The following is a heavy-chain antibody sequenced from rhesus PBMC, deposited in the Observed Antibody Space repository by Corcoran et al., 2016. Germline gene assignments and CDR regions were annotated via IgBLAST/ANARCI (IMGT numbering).Heavy chain of an antibody. CDR3: ARVVSSWSEWDTVGTEWYFDL. Sequence: QVQLQESGPGLVTPSEPLSLTCAVPGYSLSRGYHWGWIRQHPGKGMEWIVCCYGSGGSNYLNPALKSRVTLSVDTSKNQFSLKLSSVTAADTAVYYCARVVSSWSEWDTVGTEWYFDLWGPGTPITISS. D-gene: IGHD5-42*01. J-gene: IGHJ2*01. CDR2: CYGSGGSN. CDR1: GYSLSRGYH. V-gene: IGHV4S14*01.